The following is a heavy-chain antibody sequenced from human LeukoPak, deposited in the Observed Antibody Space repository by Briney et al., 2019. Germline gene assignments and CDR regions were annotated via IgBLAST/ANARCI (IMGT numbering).Heavy chain of an antibody. V-gene: IGHV4-31*03. CDR1: GCSISSGGYY. CDR2: IYYSGST. D-gene: IGHD1-26*01. J-gene: IGHJ4*02. CDR3: ARGGGSHIVDY. Sequence: SGTLSLTCTVSGCSISSGGYYWSWIRQHPGKGLEWIGHIYYSGSTYYNPSLKSRVTISVDRSKNQFSLKLSSVTAADKAVYYCARGGGSHIVDYWGQGTLVTVSS.